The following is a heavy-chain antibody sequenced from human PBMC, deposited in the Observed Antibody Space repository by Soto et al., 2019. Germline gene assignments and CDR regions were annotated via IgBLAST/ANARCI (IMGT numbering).Heavy chain of an antibody. CDR2: IGTAGDT. J-gene: IGHJ6*03. Sequence: PGGSLRLSCAASGFTFSSYDMHWVRQATGKGLEWVSAIGTAGDTYYPGSVKGRFTISRENAKNSLYLQMNSLRAGDTAVYYCARAQGQITIFGVVRYYYMDVWGKGTTVPVSS. V-gene: IGHV3-13*01. D-gene: IGHD3-3*01. CDR1: GFTFSSYD. CDR3: ARAQGQITIFGVVRYYYMDV.